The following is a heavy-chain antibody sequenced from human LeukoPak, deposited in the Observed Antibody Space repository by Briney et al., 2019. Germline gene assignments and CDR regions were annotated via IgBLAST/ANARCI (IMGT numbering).Heavy chain of an antibody. V-gene: IGHV3-53*01. CDR3: ARDFDGGSTGFDC. CDR2: IYSDGYT. J-gene: IGHJ4*02. D-gene: IGHD3-9*01. CDR1: GFTVSGNF. Sequence: GGSLRLSCTASGFTVSGNFVSWVRQAPGKGLEWVSVIYSDGYTFYADSVRGRFTISRDNSKNTLYLQMNSLRAEDTAVYYCARDFDGGSTGFDCWGQGTLVTVSS.